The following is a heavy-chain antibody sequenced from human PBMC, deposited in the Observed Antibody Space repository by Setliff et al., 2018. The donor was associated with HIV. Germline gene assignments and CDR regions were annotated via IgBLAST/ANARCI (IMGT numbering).Heavy chain of an antibody. V-gene: IGHV4-30-2*01. CDR2: IYHSGNT. J-gene: IGHJ4*02. CDR3: ARATSSPGSTPD. Sequence: PSETLSLTCTVSGGFISTGGYSWSWIRQPPGKGLEWIGYIYHSGNTYYNPSLKSRVSISVDRSKNHFSPRLSSVTAADTAVYYCARATSSPGSTPDWGQGILVTVSS. CDR1: GGFISTGGYS. D-gene: IGHD6-6*01.